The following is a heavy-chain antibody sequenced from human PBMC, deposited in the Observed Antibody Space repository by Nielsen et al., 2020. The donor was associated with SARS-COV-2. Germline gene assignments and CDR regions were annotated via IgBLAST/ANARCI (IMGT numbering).Heavy chain of an antibody. D-gene: IGHD2-2*03. CDR2: IYPGDSDT. CDR1: GYRFTSYW. CDR3: AKHGYCSNNTCAIDV. Sequence: GESLKISCEASGYRFTSYWIAWVRQTPGKGVGWMGIIYPGDSDTKYSPSIQDQVTISADKSISNAYLQWSSLKVSDTAIYYCAKHGYCSNNTCAIDVRGKGTTVTVS. V-gene: IGHV5-51*01. J-gene: IGHJ6*03.